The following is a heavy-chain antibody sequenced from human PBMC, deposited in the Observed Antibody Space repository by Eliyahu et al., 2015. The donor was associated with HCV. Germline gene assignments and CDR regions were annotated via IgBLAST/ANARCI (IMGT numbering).Heavy chain of an antibody. V-gene: IGHV1-18*04. CDR3: ARELPTGLVATDGKYSSTMDV. Sequence: QVQLVQSGGEVKKPGASVKLSCKASGYTFTTYDITWVRQAPGQGLEWMGWISTXIGNTKYAKKFQDRVTMTTDTSTSTVYMDLRSLRSDDTAVYYCARELPTGLVATDGKYSSTMDVWGQGTTVTVSS. J-gene: IGHJ6*02. D-gene: IGHD5-12*01. CDR1: GYTFTTYD. CDR2: ISTXIGNT.